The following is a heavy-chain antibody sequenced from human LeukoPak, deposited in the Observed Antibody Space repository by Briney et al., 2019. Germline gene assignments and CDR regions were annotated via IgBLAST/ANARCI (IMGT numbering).Heavy chain of an antibody. CDR1: GFTFSSHW. Sequence: GGSLRLSCAASGFTFSSHWMHWVRQASGKGLEWVGRIRSKANSYATAYAASVKGRFTISRDDSKNTAYLQMNSLKTEDTAVYYCTRPGLRGYSYGDDYWGQGTLVTASS. CDR2: IRSKANSYAT. J-gene: IGHJ4*02. CDR3: TRPGLRGYSYGDDY. V-gene: IGHV3-73*01. D-gene: IGHD5-18*01.